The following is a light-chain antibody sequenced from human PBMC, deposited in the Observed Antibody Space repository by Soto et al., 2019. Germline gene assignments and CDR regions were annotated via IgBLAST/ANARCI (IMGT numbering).Light chain of an antibody. Sequence: QSVLTQPPSASGTPGQRVTISCSGSSSNIGSNYVYWYQQLPGTAPKLLIYTNNQRPSGVPGRFSGSKSGTSASLAISGLRSEDEADYYCAAWDGSLSAWVFGGGTKVTVL. CDR3: AAWDGSLSAWV. J-gene: IGLJ3*02. CDR1: SSNIGSNY. CDR2: TNN. V-gene: IGLV1-47*01.